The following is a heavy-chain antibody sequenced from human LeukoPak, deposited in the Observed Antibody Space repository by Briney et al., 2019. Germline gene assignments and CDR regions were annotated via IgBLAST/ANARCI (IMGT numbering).Heavy chain of an antibody. CDR1: SGSLNNKW. CDR3: ARGDWWSFDL. Sequence: SETLSLTCTVSSGSLNNKWWSWVRQPPGKGLEWIGESDHSGGTKYIPSLKSRVTISVDRSKNQFSLKMTSVTAEDTAIYYCARGDWWSFDLWGQGTLVTVSS. D-gene: IGHD2-8*02. CDR2: SDHSGGT. J-gene: IGHJ4*02. V-gene: IGHV4-4*02.